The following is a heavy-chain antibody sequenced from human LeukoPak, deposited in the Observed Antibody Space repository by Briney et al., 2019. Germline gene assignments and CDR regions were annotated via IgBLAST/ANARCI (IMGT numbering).Heavy chain of an antibody. J-gene: IGHJ4*02. CDR2: IYYSGST. D-gene: IGHD4-23*01. CDR3: ARGAAWTTVVPSLYFDY. CDR1: GGSISSSSYY. Sequence: SETLSLTCTVSGGSISSSSYYWGWIRQPPGTGLEWIGSIYYSGSTYYNPSLKSRVTISVDTSKNQFSLKLSSVTAADTAVYYCARGAAWTTVVPSLYFDYWGQGTLVTVSS. V-gene: IGHV4-39*07.